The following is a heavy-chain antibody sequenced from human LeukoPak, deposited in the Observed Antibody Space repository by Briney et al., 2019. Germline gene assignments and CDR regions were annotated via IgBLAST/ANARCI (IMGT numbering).Heavy chain of an antibody. CDR3: VSNYGSGSYYLPL. Sequence: GGSLRLSCAASGFTFSGYSMSWVRQAPGKGLEWVSDISTSSSNIYYVDSVMGRFTISRDNAKKSLYLQMNSLRAEDTAVYYCVSNYGSGSYYLPLWGQGTLVTVSS. V-gene: IGHV3-48*01. D-gene: IGHD3-10*01. J-gene: IGHJ4*02. CDR2: ISTSSSNI. CDR1: GFTFSGYS.